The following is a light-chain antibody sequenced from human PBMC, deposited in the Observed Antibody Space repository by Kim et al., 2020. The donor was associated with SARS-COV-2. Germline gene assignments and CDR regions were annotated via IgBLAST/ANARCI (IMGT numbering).Light chain of an antibody. CDR3: QSYDDFNRV. Sequence: GKTVTIYCTRSSGNIASSYVQWYQQRPGSSPTTLIYEDNQRTPGVPERFSGSVDSSSNSASLTISGLKTEDEADYFCQSYDDFNRVFGGGTQLTVL. J-gene: IGLJ3*02. V-gene: IGLV6-57*01. CDR2: EDN. CDR1: SGNIASSY.